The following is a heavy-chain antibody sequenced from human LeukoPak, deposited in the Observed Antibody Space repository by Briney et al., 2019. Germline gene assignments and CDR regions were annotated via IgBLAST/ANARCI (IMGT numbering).Heavy chain of an antibody. Sequence: SETLSLTCTGSGGSISSYYWSWIRQPPGKGLEWIGYIYYSGSTNYNPSLKSRVTISVDTSKNQFSLKLRSVTAADTAVYYCGRQGYTASYYFVDYWSQGTLITVSS. CDR3: GRQGYTASYYFVDY. D-gene: IGHD3-10*01. V-gene: IGHV4-59*08. CDR1: GGSISSYY. CDR2: IYYSGST. J-gene: IGHJ4*02.